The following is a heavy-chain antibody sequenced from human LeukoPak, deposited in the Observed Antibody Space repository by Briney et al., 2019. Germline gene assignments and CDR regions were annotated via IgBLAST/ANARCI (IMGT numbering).Heavy chain of an antibody. CDR2: ISWNSGSI. J-gene: IGHJ4*02. D-gene: IGHD6-6*01. CDR3: ANDIEAAPSSFDY. Sequence: GRSLRLSCAASGFTFDDYAMHWLRQAPGKGLEWVSGISWNSGSIGYADSVKGRFTISRDNAKNPLYLQMNSLRAEDTALYYCANDIEAAPSSFDYWGQGTLATVSS. V-gene: IGHV3-9*01. CDR1: GFTFDDYA.